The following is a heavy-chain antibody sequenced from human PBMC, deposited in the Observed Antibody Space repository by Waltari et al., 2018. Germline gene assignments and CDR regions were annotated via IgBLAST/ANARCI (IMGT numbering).Heavy chain of an antibody. CDR2: ISSSSSYI. Sequence: EVQLVESGGGLVQPGGSLRLSCAASGFTFSSYSMNWVRQAPGKGLELVSSISSSSSYIYYADSVKGRFTISRDNAKNSLYLQMNSLRAEDTAVYYCARGGGSWDYWGQGTLVTVSS. J-gene: IGHJ4*02. CDR3: ARGGGSWDY. D-gene: IGHD3-16*01. CDR1: GFTFSSYS. V-gene: IGHV3-21*01.